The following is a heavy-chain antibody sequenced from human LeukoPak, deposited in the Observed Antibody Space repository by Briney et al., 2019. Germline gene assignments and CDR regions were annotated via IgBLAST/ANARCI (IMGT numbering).Heavy chain of an antibody. CDR3: AREVDGYCSGGSCGDI. Sequence: GGSLRLSGAASGFTFSSYEMNWVRQAPGKGLEWVSYISSSGSTIYYADSVKGRFTISRDNAKNSLYLQMNSLRAEDTAVYYCAREVDGYCSGGSCGDIWGQGTMVTVSS. CDR2: ISSSGSTI. CDR1: GFTFSSYE. J-gene: IGHJ3*02. D-gene: IGHD2-15*01. V-gene: IGHV3-48*03.